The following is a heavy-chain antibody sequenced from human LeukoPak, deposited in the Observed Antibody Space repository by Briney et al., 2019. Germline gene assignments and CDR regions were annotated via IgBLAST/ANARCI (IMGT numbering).Heavy chain of an antibody. CDR3: ARRWLLRGNDAFDI. CDR1: GGSISGYW. J-gene: IGHJ3*02. V-gene: IGHV4-59*08. Sequence: SETLSLTCSVPGGSISGYWWSWIRQPPGRGLEWIGFISYTGISKYNPSLQSRVTISLDTSKNQFSLRLTSVTAADAAVYYCARRWLLRGNDAFDIWGQGTMVAVSS. CDR2: ISYTGIS. D-gene: IGHD3-22*01.